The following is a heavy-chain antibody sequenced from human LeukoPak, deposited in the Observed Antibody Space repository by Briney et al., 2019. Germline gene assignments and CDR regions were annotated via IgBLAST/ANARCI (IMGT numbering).Heavy chain of an antibody. J-gene: IGHJ6*02. Sequence: PGGSLRLSCAASGFTFSSYGMHWVRQAPGKGLEWVALISYDGRDKYYADSVKGRFTISRDNAKNSLYLQMNSLRAEDTAVYYCARDCGGDCYSGSYYYYYDMDVWGQGTTVTVSS. CDR2: ISYDGRDK. D-gene: IGHD2-21*02. CDR3: ARDCGGDCYSGSYYYYYDMDV. CDR1: GFTFSSYG. V-gene: IGHV3-30*03.